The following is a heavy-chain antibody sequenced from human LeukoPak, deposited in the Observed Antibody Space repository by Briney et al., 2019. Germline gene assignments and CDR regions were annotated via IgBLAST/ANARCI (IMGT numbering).Heavy chain of an antibody. CDR2: IKSKADGETT. Sequence: GGSLRLSCGASGFTFTSAWMNWVRQAPGKGLEWVGRIKSKADGETTDYAAPVKGRFTFSRDDSENMLYLQMNGLKSEDTAVYYCSTLTSRYLPDSWGQGTLVTVSS. J-gene: IGHJ4*02. CDR1: GFTFTSAW. CDR3: STLTSRYLPDS. V-gene: IGHV3-15*07. D-gene: IGHD3-9*01.